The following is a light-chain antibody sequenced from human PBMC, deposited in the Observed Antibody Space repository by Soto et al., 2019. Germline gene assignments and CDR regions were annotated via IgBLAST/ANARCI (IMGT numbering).Light chain of an antibody. V-gene: IGLV2-23*01. Sequence: QSALTQPASVSGSPGQSITISCTGTSSDVGSSNLVSWYQQHPGKAPKLMMYEGSKRPSGASDRFSGSKTGNTASLTISGLQAEDEGDYYCCSYAGSSTWVFGGGTQLTVL. CDR1: SSDVGSSNL. J-gene: IGLJ3*02. CDR2: EGS. CDR3: CSYAGSSTWV.